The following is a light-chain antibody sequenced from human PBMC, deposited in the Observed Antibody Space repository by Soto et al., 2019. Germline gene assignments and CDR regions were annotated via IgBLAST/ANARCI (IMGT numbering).Light chain of an antibody. Sequence: QSVLTQPPSASGSPGQSVTISCTGTSSDVGGYNYVSWYQQHPGKAPKLMIYEVNKRPSGVPDRFSGSKSGNTASPTVSGLQAEDEVDYYCSSYAGSTNPNFVFGTGTNVTVL. J-gene: IGLJ1*01. CDR2: EVN. CDR3: SSYAGSTNPNFV. V-gene: IGLV2-8*01. CDR1: SSDVGGYNY.